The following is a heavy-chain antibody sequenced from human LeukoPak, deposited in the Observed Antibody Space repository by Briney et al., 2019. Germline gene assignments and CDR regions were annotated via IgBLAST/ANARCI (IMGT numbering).Heavy chain of an antibody. D-gene: IGHD4-11*01. CDR3: ASQDYSNLFVY. Sequence: SETLSLTCAVSGGSFSGYYWSWIRQPPGKGLEWVGEINHSGSTNYNPSLKSRVTISVDTSTNQFALKLRSVTAANTAVYYCASQDYSNLFVYWGQGTLVTVSS. CDR1: GGSFSGYY. CDR2: INHSGST. V-gene: IGHV4-34*01. J-gene: IGHJ4*02.